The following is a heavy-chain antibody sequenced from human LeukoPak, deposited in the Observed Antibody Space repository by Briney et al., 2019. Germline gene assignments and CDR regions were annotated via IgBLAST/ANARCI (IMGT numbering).Heavy chain of an antibody. CDR2: IYYSGST. D-gene: IGHD3-10*01. J-gene: IGHJ4*02. V-gene: IGHV4-39*01. CDR1: GGSISSSSYY. CDR3: ASLLWFGESYFDY. Sequence: SETLSLTCTVSGGSISSSSYYWGWIRQPPGKGLEWIGSIYYSGSTYYNPSLKSRVTISVDTSKNQFSLKLSSVTAADTAVYYCASLLWFGESYFDYWGQGTLVTVSS.